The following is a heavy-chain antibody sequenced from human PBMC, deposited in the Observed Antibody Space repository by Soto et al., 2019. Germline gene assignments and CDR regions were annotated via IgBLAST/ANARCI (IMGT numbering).Heavy chain of an antibody. Sequence: PGESLKISCKVSGNSFTNYWIAWVRQKPGKGLEWMGIISLGDSHTTYSPSFQGQVTISADKSISTAYLQWSSLKASDTAMYYCARQSVPGKLGNHYYYYGMDVWGHGTTVIVSS. J-gene: IGHJ6*02. CDR2: ISLGDSHT. CDR3: ARQSVPGKLGNHYYYYGMDV. V-gene: IGHV5-51*01. D-gene: IGHD6-19*01. CDR1: GNSFTNYW.